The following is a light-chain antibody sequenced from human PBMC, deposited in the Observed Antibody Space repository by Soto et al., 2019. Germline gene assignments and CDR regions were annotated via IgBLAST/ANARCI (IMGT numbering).Light chain of an antibody. J-gene: IGLJ1*01. V-gene: IGLV2-14*03. CDR2: DVS. Sequence: QSVLTQPASVSGSPGQSITISCTGASSDVGGFDHVSWYQQHPGKVPRLLIYDVSSRPSGVSDRFSGSKSGNTASLTISGLQAEDEADSYCNSFTTTNTYVFGPGTKVTVL. CDR1: SSDVGGFDH. CDR3: NSFTTTNTYV.